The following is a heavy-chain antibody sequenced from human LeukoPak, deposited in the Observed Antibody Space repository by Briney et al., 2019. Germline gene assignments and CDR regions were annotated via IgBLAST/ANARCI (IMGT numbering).Heavy chain of an antibody. D-gene: IGHD3-10*01. CDR2: INPHSEGT. Sequence: GASVKVSCMASGYTLTRYYMHWVGQTPGQRLEWMGRINPHSEGTNNAQKFQGGLTITRDTSISDAYMGLRRLGSDDTAVYYCARAMFPENYYGSGSLSDVWGQGTLVTVS. CDR1: GYTLTRYY. CDR3: ARAMFPENYYGSGSLSDV. V-gene: IGHV1-2*06. J-gene: IGHJ4*02.